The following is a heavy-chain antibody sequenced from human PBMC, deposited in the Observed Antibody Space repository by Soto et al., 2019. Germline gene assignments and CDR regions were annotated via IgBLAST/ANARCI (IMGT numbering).Heavy chain of an antibody. Sequence: ASVKVSCKVSGYTLTELSMHWVRQAPGKGLEWMGGFDPEDGETIYAQKFQGRVTMTEDKSTDTAYMELSSLRSEDTAVYYCAGNSGYDSADYPLSPHDAFDIWGQGTMVTVSS. CDR1: GYTLTELS. CDR3: AGNSGYDSADYPLSPHDAFDI. D-gene: IGHD5-12*01. V-gene: IGHV1-24*01. J-gene: IGHJ3*02. CDR2: FDPEDGET.